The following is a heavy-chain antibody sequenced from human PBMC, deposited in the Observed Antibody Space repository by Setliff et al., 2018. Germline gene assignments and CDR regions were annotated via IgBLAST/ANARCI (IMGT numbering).Heavy chain of an antibody. V-gene: IGHV4-61*02. CDR2: IHPSGST. J-gene: IGHJ5*02. D-gene: IGHD1-1*01. Sequence: SETLSLTCAVSGASISSGSYHWSWIRKPAGKGLEWIGRIHPSGSTNYNPSLKSRVTISVDTSKNQFSLKVSSVTAADTAVYYCARTTGSTHNWLDPWGPGTLVTVSS. CDR3: ARTTGSTHNWLDP. CDR1: GASISSGSYH.